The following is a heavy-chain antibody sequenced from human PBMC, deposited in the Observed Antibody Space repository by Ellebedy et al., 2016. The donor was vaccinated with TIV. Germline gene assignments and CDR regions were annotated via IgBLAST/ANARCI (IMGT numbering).Heavy chain of an antibody. D-gene: IGHD1-26*01. CDR2: FYVDDFDT. CDR1: GYTFGKLY. J-gene: IGHJ6*02. CDR3: ARLLYGGTDNGVEYGYGMNV. V-gene: IGHV5-51*01. Sequence: GGSLRLSXTTSGYTFGKLYIGWVRQLPGKGLEWMGFFYVDDFDTKTNPSFQGHVTFSADKSISTAYLQWSSLEASDSATYYCARLLYGGTDNGVEYGYGMNVWGQGTTVTVSS.